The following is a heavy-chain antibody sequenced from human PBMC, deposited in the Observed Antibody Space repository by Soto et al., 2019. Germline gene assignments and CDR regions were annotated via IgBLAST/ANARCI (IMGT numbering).Heavy chain of an antibody. Sequence: QVQLVQYGAEVKKPGYSVKVSCKASGGTFSSYTISWVRQAPGQGLEWMGSVIPILGIANYAQKLQGRVTITADKSKRTAYKELSSLRTEETPVYYCARLAAVIDYWGQGTLVTVSS. CDR2: VIPILGIA. CDR1: GGTFSSYT. J-gene: IGHJ4*02. CDR3: ARLAAVIDY. V-gene: IGHV1-69*02. D-gene: IGHD6-13*01.